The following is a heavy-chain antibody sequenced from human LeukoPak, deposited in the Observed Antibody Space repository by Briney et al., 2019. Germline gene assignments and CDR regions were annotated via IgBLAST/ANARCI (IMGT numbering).Heavy chain of an antibody. CDR3: VRDWDHYDFDS. V-gene: IGHV3-74*01. CDR2: INGVGSDR. J-gene: IGHJ5*01. Sequence: GGSLRLSCGASGFTFSNYYIHWVRQAPGKGLVWVSRINGVGSDRIYADSVKGRFTISRDNARNMVYLQMNSLRVEDTAMYYCVRDWDHYDFDSWGQGTLVTVSS. CDR1: GFTFSNYY. D-gene: IGHD3-3*01.